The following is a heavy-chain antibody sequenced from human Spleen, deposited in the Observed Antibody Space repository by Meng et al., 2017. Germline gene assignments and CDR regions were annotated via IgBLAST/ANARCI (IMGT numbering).Heavy chain of an antibody. CDR1: GYSISSGYY. Sequence: GSLRLSCTVSGYSISSGYYWGWIRQPPGKGLEWIGYICYSGSTSYNPSLKSRVTISLDTSKIQFSLRLNSVTAADTAVYYCARGLIAARYYYYGMDVWGQGTTVTVSS. V-gene: IGHV4-61*05. J-gene: IGHJ6*02. CDR3: ARGLIAARYYYYGMDV. CDR2: ICYSGST. D-gene: IGHD6-6*01.